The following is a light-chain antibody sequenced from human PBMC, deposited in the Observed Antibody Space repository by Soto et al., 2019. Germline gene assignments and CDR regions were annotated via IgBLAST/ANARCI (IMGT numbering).Light chain of an antibody. J-gene: IGLJ3*02. Sequence: QPVLTQSPSASASLGASVKLTCTLSSGHSTYAIAWHQHQAEKGPRYLMNLKSDGTHTKGDGIPDRFSGSSSGPERYLTISSLQSEDEADYYCQPWGTGFQVFGGGTKVTVL. CDR3: QPWGTGFQV. CDR2: LKSDGTH. CDR1: SGHSTYA. V-gene: IGLV4-69*01.